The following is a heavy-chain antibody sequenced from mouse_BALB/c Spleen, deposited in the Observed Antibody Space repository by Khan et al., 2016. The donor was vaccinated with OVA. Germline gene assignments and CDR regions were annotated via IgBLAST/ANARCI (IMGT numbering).Heavy chain of an antibody. CDR2: FFPNSGGS. CDR1: GYAFTDYN. Sequence: VQLQQSGPEVVNPGASVKISCKASGYAFTDYNMDWVKPRHGKSLEWIGYFFPNSGGSGYNQKFKTKATLTVDISSSTAYMDLRSLTSEDSAVYYCVRSGYGSFAFWGQGTLVTVSA. J-gene: IGHJ3*01. V-gene: IGHV1S29*02. CDR3: VRSGYGSFAF. D-gene: IGHD1-2*01.